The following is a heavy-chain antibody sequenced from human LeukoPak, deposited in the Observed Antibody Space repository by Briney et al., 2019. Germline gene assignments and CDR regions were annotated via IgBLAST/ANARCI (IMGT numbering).Heavy chain of an antibody. CDR3: ARVVVRGIIIDAFDI. CDR2: IYHSGTT. D-gene: IGHD3-10*01. J-gene: IGHJ3*02. Sequence: PSGTLSLTCGIFGGSITTNNWWSWVRQPPARGLEWIGEIYHSGTTIYNPSLKSRVVISVDKSKNQFTLNLSSVTAADTAVYYCARVVVRGIIIDAFDIWGQGTMVTVSS. V-gene: IGHV4-4*02. CDR1: GGSITTNNW.